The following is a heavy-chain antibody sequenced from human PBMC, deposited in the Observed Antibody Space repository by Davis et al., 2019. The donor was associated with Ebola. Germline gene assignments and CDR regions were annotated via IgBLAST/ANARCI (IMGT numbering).Heavy chain of an antibody. J-gene: IGHJ6*02. V-gene: IGHV4-34*01. Sequence: MPGGSLRLSCAVYGGSFSGYYWSWIRQPPGKGLEWIGEINHSGSTNYNPSLKSRVTISVDTSKNQFSLKLSSVTAVDTAVYYCARLGCSSTSCYSDYGMDVWGQGTTVTVSS. CDR3: ARLGCSSTSCYSDYGMDV. D-gene: IGHD2-2*01. CDR1: GGSFSGYY. CDR2: INHSGST.